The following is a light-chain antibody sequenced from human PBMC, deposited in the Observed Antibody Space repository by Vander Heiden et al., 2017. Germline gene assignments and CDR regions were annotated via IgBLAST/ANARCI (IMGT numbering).Light chain of an antibody. CDR3: QQTYSLPRT. CDR2: ATS. V-gene: IGKV1-39*01. J-gene: IGKJ1*01. Sequence: DIHMTQSPSSLSASLGDRINITCRSSETIFNYINWYQQEPGRAPKLLIYATSNLQSGVPSRFTGSGSGTDFTLTIGSLQREDFATYFCQQTYSLPRTFGQGTKVEI. CDR1: ETIFNY.